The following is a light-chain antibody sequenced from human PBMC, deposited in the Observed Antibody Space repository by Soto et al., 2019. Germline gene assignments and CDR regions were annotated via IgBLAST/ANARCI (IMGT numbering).Light chain of an antibody. CDR1: QSVTSRY. V-gene: IGKV3D-15*01. J-gene: IGKJ4*01. CDR3: QQYNNWPPLT. Sequence: EIVLTQSPGTLSLSPGEIATLSFSASQSVTSRYLAWYQQKPGQAPRLLIFGASIRDTGIPDRFSGSGSGTEFTLTISSLQSEDFAVYSCQQYNNWPPLTFGGGTKVDI. CDR2: GAS.